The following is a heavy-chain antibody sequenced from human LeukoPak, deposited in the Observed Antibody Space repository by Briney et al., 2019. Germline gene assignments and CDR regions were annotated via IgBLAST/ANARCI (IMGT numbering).Heavy chain of an antibody. D-gene: IGHD4-23*01. CDR2: MKEDGGEI. CDR1: GFSVSRNY. Sequence: GGSLRLSCAASGFSVSRNYLSWVRQAPGKGLEWVANMKEDGGEINYVDSVKGRFTISRDNAKNSLDLQMNSLRVDDTAVYYCERDRGYSTFDYWGQGTLVIVSS. J-gene: IGHJ4*02. CDR3: ERDRGYSTFDY. V-gene: IGHV3-7*01.